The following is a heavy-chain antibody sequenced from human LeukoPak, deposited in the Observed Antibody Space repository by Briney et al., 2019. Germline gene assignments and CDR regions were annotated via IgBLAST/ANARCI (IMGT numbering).Heavy chain of an antibody. D-gene: IGHD6-13*01. CDR2: IYYSGST. V-gene: IGHV4-39*07. Sequence: SETLSLTCTVSGGSISRSSYYWGWIRQPPGKGLEWIGSIYYSGSTYYNPSLKSRVTISVDTSKNHYSLKLSNLTAADTAVYYCARDRGSRDAFDIWGQGTMVTVSS. J-gene: IGHJ3*02. CDR3: ARDRGSRDAFDI. CDR1: GGSISRSSYY.